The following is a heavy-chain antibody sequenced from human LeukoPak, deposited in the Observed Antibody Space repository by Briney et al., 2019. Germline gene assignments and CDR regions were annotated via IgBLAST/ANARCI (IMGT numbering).Heavy chain of an antibody. J-gene: IGHJ4*02. V-gene: IGHV1-2*02. Sequence: ASVKVSCKASGYTFTGYYMHWVRQAPGQGLERMGWINPNSGGTNYAQKFQGRVTMTRDTSISTAYMELSRLRSDDTAVYYCARPYGSGSYPVYWGQGTLVTVSS. CDR2: INPNSGGT. D-gene: IGHD3-10*01. CDR1: GYTFTGYY. CDR3: ARPYGSGSYPVY.